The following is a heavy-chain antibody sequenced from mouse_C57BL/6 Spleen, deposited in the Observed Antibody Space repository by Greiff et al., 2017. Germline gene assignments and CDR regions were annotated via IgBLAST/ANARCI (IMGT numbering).Heavy chain of an antibody. CDR1: GYTFTGYW. CDR2: ILPGSGST. D-gene: IGHD2-4*01. J-gene: IGHJ3*01. V-gene: IGHV1-9*01. Sequence: QVQLKESGAELMKPGASVKLSCKATGYTFTGYWIEWVKQRPGHGLEWIGEILPGSGSTNYNEKFKGKATFTADTSSNTAYMQLSSLTTEDSAIYYCARGIYYDYDGPAWFADWGQGTLVTVSA. CDR3: ARGIYYDYDGPAWFAD.